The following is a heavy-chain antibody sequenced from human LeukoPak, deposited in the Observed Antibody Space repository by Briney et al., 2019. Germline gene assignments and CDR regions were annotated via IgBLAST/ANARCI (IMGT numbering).Heavy chain of an antibody. D-gene: IGHD3-16*01. Sequence: GGSLRLSCAASRFTFDDYAMHWVRQAPGKGLEWVSGISWNSGSIGYADSVKGRFTISRDNAKNSLYLQMNSLRAEDTALYYCAKDTSFDGGFLLGEWGQGTLVTVSS. CDR3: AKDTSFDGGFLLGE. V-gene: IGHV3-9*01. J-gene: IGHJ4*02. CDR1: RFTFDDYA. CDR2: ISWNSGSI.